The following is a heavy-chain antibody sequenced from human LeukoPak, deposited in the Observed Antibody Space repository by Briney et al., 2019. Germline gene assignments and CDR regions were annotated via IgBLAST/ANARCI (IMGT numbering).Heavy chain of an antibody. CDR1: EFSFSSHV. Sequence: GGSLRLSCVASEFSFSSHVIPWVRQAPGQGLEWVAMISDDGSRRYHADSVKGRFSISRDNSKNTLFLQMNSLRVDDTAVYYCARDYYGSGSHATGMDVWGQGTTVTVSS. CDR2: ISDDGSRR. CDR3: ARDYYGSGSHATGMDV. J-gene: IGHJ6*02. D-gene: IGHD3-10*01. V-gene: IGHV3-30-3*01.